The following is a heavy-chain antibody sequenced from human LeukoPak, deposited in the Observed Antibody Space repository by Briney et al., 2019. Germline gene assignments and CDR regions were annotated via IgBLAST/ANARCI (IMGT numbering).Heavy chain of an antibody. J-gene: IGHJ6*03. CDR3: AREASKQLGYYYYYYMDV. Sequence: PSETLSLTCTVSGGSISSYYWSWIRQPPGKGLEWIGYIYYSGSTNYNPSLKSRVTISVDTSKNQFSLKLSSVTAADTAVYYCAREASKQLGYYYYYYMDVWGKGTTVTISS. CDR1: GGSISSYY. CDR2: IYYSGST. D-gene: IGHD6-13*01. V-gene: IGHV4-59*12.